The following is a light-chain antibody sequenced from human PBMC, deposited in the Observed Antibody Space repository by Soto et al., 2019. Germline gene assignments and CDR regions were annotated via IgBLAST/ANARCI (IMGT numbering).Light chain of an antibody. CDR1: QGISSY. V-gene: IGKV1-8*01. CDR2: AAS. J-gene: IGKJ4*01. Sequence: IRMTQSPSSLSASTGDRVTITCRASQGISSYLAWYQQKPGKAPKLLIYAASTLQSGVPSRFSGSGSGTDFALTISCLQSEDFATYYCQQYYSYPPLTFGGGTKVDIK. CDR3: QQYYSYPPLT.